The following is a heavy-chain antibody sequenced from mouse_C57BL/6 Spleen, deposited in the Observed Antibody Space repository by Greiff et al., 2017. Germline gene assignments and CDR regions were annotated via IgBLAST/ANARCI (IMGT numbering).Heavy chain of an antibody. V-gene: IGHV6-3*01. CDR2: IRLKSDNYAT. D-gene: IGHD1-1*01. Sequence: DVQLVESGGGLVQPGGSMKLSCVASGFTFSNYWMNWVRQSPEQGLEWVAQIRLKSDNYATHYAESVKGRFTISRYDSKSRIYLQLNNLRAEDTGIYFYTSRDTEIGRHFDDWGQGTTLTVSS. CDR3: TSRDTEIGRHFDD. J-gene: IGHJ2*01. CDR1: GFTFSNYW.